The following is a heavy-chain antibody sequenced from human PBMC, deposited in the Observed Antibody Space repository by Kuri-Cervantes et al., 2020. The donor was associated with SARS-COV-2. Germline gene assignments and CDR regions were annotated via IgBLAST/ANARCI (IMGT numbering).Heavy chain of an antibody. J-gene: IGHJ3*02. CDR2: IYYTGST. V-gene: IGHV4-39*07. CDR1: GGSISTTNYY. Sequence: GSLRLSCAVSGGSISTTNYYWAWLRQPPGKGPEWIACIYYTGSTSYKPSLKTRATISLDTSKNQFSLTLRSVTAANTDVYFCAKNPFPEVGNTGWAFDIWGQGTVVTVSS. D-gene: IGHD1-14*01. CDR3: AKNPFPEVGNTGWAFDI.